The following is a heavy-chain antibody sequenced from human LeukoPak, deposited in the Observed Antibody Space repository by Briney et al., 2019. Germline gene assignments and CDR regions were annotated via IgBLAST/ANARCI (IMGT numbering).Heavy chain of an antibody. D-gene: IGHD2-2*01. V-gene: IGHV4-39*07. Sequence: PSETLSLTCTVSGGSISSSSYNWGRNRQPPGKGLEWIGSIYYSRTTYYNPSLNSRITISVDTSKNQFSLKLSSVTAADTAVYYCARDNHVVPAAKTSWDTNWFDPWGQGTLVTVSS. CDR1: GGSISSSSYN. CDR2: IYYSRTT. CDR3: ARDNHVVPAAKTSWDTNWFDP. J-gene: IGHJ5*02.